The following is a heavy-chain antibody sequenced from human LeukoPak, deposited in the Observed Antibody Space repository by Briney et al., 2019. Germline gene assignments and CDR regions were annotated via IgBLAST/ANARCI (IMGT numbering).Heavy chain of an antibody. J-gene: IGHJ4*02. Sequence: PGGSLRLSCAASGLTISSYWMHWVRQAPGKGLVWVSRINSDGSSISYADAVKGRFTISRDNAKNTLYLQMNSLGAEDTAVYYCARRAYSGSYFYFDYWGQGTLVTVPS. V-gene: IGHV3-74*01. D-gene: IGHD1-26*01. CDR1: GLTISSYW. CDR3: ARRAYSGSYFYFDY. CDR2: INSDGSSI.